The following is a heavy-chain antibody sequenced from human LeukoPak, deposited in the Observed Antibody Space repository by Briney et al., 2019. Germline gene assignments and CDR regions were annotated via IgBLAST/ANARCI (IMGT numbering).Heavy chain of an antibody. CDR1: GFTFSSYS. V-gene: IGHV3-21*01. Sequence: GGSLRLSCAASGFTFSSYSMNWVRQAPGKGLEWVSSISSSSSYIYYADSVKGRFTISRDNDKNSLYLQMNSLRAEDTAVYYCARSGAGYYYYYGMDVWGQGTTVTVSS. CDR3: ARSGAGYYYYYGMDV. CDR2: ISSSSSYI. D-gene: IGHD3-10*01. J-gene: IGHJ6*02.